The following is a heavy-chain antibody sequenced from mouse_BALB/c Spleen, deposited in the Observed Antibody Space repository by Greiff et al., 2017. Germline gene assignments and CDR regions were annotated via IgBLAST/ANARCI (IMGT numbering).Heavy chain of an antibody. V-gene: IGHV1-5*01. D-gene: IGHD1-1*01. CDR2: IYPGNSDT. J-gene: IGHJ4*01. CDR1: GYTFTSYW. Sequence: VQLQQSGTVLARPGASVKMSCKASGYTFTSYWMHWVKQRPGQGLEWIGAIYPGNSDTSYNQKFKGKAKLTAVTSTSTAYMELSSLTNEDSAVYYCTRSEIYYYGSRGAMDYWGQGTSVTVSS. CDR3: TRSEIYYYGSRGAMDY.